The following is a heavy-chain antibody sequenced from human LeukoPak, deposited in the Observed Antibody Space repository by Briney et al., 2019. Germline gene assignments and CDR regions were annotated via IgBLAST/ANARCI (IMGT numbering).Heavy chain of an antibody. J-gene: IGHJ4*02. D-gene: IGHD3-22*01. CDR3: AKDPTMIVVVIPDY. V-gene: IGHV3-23*01. CDR1: GFTFSTYS. CDR2: ISTSGSGT. Sequence: AGGSLRLSCAASGFTFSTYSMNWVRQAPGKGLEWVSAISTSGSGTYYADSVKGRFTISRDNSKNTLYLQMNSLRAEDTAVYYCAKDPTMIVVVIPDYWGQGTLVTVSS.